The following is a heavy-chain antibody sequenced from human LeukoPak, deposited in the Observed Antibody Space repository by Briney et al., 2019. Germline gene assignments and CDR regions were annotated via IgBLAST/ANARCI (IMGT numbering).Heavy chain of an antibody. J-gene: IGHJ4*02. D-gene: IGHD5-12*01. CDR1: GFTFSTYA. CDR3: ARYSGYDDEGEYFDY. CDR2: ISHDGSKK. V-gene: IGHV3-30*04. Sequence: GGSLRLSCAASGFTFSTYAMDWVRQAPGKGLEWVAVISHDGSKKYYAGSVKGRFTISRDNSKNTLDLQMNSLRAEDTAVYYCARYSGYDDEGEYFDYWGQGTLVTVSS.